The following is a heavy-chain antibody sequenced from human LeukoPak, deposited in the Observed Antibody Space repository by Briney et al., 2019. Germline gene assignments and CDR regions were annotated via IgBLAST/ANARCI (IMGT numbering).Heavy chain of an antibody. Sequence: PGGSLRLSCAASGFTFSDYYMSWIRQAPGKRLEGVSYISSSGSTIYYSDSLKGRFNISRDNAKHSLYLQLNRLRPEDTAVYYCARDNSNLDYWGQGTLVTVSS. CDR3: ARDNSNLDY. CDR2: ISSSGSTI. J-gene: IGHJ4*02. CDR1: GFTFSDYY. D-gene: IGHD4-23*01. V-gene: IGHV3-11*04.